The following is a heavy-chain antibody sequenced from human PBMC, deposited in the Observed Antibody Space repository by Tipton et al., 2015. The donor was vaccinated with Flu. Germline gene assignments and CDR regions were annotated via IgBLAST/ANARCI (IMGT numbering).Heavy chain of an antibody. D-gene: IGHD2/OR15-2a*01. J-gene: IGHJ4*02. CDR3: ARGRFASIIGPSFDN. Sequence: QLVQSGAEVKKPGASVKVSCKASGYTFTDYHLQWLRQAPGQGLEWMGWIKTKSGDTLYAQKFQGRVKMTSDTSLNTACMDLSGLTYDDTAMYYCARGRFASIIGPSFDNWGQGALVTVSS. CDR2: IKTKSGDT. V-gene: IGHV1-2*02. CDR1: GYTFTDYH.